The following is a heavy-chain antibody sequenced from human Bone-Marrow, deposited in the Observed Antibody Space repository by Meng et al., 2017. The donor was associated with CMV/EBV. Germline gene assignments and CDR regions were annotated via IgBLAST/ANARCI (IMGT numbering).Heavy chain of an antibody. CDR1: GYTFTCYG. Sequence: ASVTVSCQASGYTFTCYGISWVRQAPGQGLEWMGWISAYNGNTNFAQNLQGRVTMTADTSTSTAYMELRSLRSDDTAVYYCARGDSSAYNTGPYAFDIWGQGTMVTVSS. J-gene: IGHJ3*02. V-gene: IGHV1-18*01. CDR3: ARGDSSAYNTGPYAFDI. CDR2: ISAYNGNT. D-gene: IGHD3-22*01.